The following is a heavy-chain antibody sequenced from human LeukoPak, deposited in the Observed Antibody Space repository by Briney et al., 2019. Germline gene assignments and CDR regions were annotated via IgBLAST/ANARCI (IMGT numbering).Heavy chain of an antibody. Sequence: GGSLRLSCAASGFTFSNAWMSWVRQAPGKGLEWVGRIKSKTDGGTTDYAAPVKGRFTISRDDSKNTLYLQMNSLKTEDTAVYYCTTELVVVPAALVDYWGQGTLVTVSS. CDR3: TTELVVVPAALVDY. J-gene: IGHJ4*02. D-gene: IGHD2-2*01. V-gene: IGHV3-15*01. CDR2: IKSKTDGGTT. CDR1: GFTFSNAW.